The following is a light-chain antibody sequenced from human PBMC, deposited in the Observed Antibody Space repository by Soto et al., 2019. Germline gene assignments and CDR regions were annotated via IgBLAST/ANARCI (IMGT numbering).Light chain of an antibody. CDR2: AAS. V-gene: IGKV1-9*01. Sequence: DIQLTQSPSFLSASVGDRVTITSRSSQGISSYLAWYQQRPGKAPKLLIYAASTLQSGVPSRFSGSGSGTEFTLTISSLQPEDFATYDCQQLNSYPLTFGGGTKVQIK. J-gene: IGKJ4*01. CDR3: QQLNSYPLT. CDR1: QGISSY.